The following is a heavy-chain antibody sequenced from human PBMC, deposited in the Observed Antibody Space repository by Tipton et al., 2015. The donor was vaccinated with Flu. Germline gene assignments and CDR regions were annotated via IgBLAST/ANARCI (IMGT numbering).Heavy chain of an antibody. D-gene: IGHD3-10*01. V-gene: IGHV4-31*03. Sequence: TLSLTCTVSGDALSSSGYYWSWIRRPPGKGLEWIGYIFYSGSLYYNPSLESRVRISIDTTQNEVSLKLTSVTVADTAVYYYARGDSHGSAVHWGQGTRVTVSS. CDR2: IFYSGSL. J-gene: IGHJ4*01. CDR3: ARGDSHGSAVH. CDR1: GDALSSSGYY.